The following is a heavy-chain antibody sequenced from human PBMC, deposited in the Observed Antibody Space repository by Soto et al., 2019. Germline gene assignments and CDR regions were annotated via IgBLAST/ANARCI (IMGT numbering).Heavy chain of an antibody. V-gene: IGHV3-72*01. CDR2: TRKKANSYTT. CDR3: ARTGDISSSCPEY. J-gene: IGHJ4*02. CDR1: GFTFSDHY. Sequence: GGSLRLSCVACGFTFSDHYIDWVRQAPGKGLEWVGRTRKKANSYTTEYAASVKGRFTISRDDSKNSLYLQMNSLKTEDTAVYYCARTGDISSSCPEYWGQGTLVTVSS. D-gene: IGHD2-2*01.